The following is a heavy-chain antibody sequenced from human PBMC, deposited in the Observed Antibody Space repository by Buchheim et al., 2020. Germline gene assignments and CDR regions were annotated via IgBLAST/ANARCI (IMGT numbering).Heavy chain of an antibody. V-gene: IGHV3-11*06. Sequence: QVQLVESGGGSVKPGGSLRLSCAASGFTFSDYYMSWIRQAPGKGLEWVSYISSSSSYTNYADSVKGRFTISRDNAKNSLYLQMNSLRAEDTAVYYCARDRKHYDFWSGYYLSGMDVWGQGTT. CDR3: ARDRKHYDFWSGYYLSGMDV. D-gene: IGHD3-3*01. CDR1: GFTFSDYY. J-gene: IGHJ6*02. CDR2: ISSSSSYT.